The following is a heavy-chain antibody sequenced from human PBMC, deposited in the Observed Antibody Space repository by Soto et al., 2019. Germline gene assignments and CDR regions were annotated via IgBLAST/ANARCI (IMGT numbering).Heavy chain of an antibody. Sequence: GSLRRSCAACGFTFSSYAMSWVRQAQGKGLEWVSAISGSGGSTYYADSVKGRFTISRDNSKNTLYLQMNSLRAEDTAVYYCAKSDDFWSGYPQYYFDYWGQGTLVTVSS. CDR1: GFTFSSYA. J-gene: IGHJ4*02. D-gene: IGHD3-3*01. CDR2: ISGSGGST. CDR3: AKSDDFWSGYPQYYFDY. V-gene: IGHV3-23*01.